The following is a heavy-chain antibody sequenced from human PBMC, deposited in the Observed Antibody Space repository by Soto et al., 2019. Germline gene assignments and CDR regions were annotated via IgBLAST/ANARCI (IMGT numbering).Heavy chain of an antibody. V-gene: IGHV3-30*18. Sequence: GGSLRLSCAASGFTFSSYGMHWVRQAPGKGLEWVAVISYDGSNKYYADSVKGRFTISRDNSKNTHYLQMNSLRAEDTAVYYCAKDQPVDFWSAHQMDYFDYWGQGTLVTVSS. D-gene: IGHD3-3*01. J-gene: IGHJ4*02. CDR3: AKDQPVDFWSAHQMDYFDY. CDR1: GFTFSSYG. CDR2: ISYDGSNK.